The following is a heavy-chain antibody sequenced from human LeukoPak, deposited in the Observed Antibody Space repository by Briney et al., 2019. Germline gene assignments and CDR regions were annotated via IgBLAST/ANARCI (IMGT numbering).Heavy chain of an antibody. V-gene: IGHV3-30*04. J-gene: IGHJ4*02. CDR1: QFTFSRHT. Sequence: GGSLRLSCAASQFTFSRHTMHWVRQAPGKGLEWVALISYDGSNKYYADSVEGRFTISRDNSKNTLYLQMNSLRADDTAMYYCARDLGSSWYDHLDYRGQGTLVTVSS. D-gene: IGHD6-13*01. CDR2: ISYDGSNK. CDR3: ARDLGSSWYDHLDY.